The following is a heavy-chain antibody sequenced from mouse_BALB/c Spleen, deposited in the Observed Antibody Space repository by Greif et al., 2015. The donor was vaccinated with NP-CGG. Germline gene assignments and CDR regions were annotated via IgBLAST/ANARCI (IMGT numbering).Heavy chain of an antibody. CDR2: ISSGGSYT. CDR1: GFTFSSYA. Sequence: EVKLVESGGGLVKPGGSLKLSCAASGFTFSSYAMSWVRQTPEKRLEWVATISSGGSYTYYPDSVKGRFTISRDNAKNTLYLQMSSLRSEDTAMYYCARGGGGYAMDYWGQGTSVTVSS. V-gene: IGHV5-9-3*01. CDR3: ARGGGGYAMDY. J-gene: IGHJ4*01. D-gene: IGHD1-1*02.